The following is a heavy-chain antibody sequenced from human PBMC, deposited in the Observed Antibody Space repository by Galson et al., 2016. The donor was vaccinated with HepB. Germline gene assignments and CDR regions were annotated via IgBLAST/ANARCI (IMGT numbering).Heavy chain of an antibody. J-gene: IGHJ5*02. D-gene: IGHD2-2*01. V-gene: IGHV3-11*06. Sequence: SVKGRFTISRDNGKNSLYLQMGSLRAEDTAVYYCARGDCSSSTCYVIWFDPWGQGTLVTVSS. CDR3: ARGDCSSSTCYVIWFDP.